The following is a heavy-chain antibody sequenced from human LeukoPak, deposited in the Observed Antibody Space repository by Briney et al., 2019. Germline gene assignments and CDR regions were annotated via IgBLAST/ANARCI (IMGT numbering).Heavy chain of an antibody. CDR1: GYTFTSYY. J-gene: IGHJ4*02. CDR3: ASSKGTIAPFDY. Sequence: ASVKVSCKASGYTFTSYYMYWVRQAPGQGLEWMGWISAYNGNTNYAQKLQGRVTMTTDTSTSTAYMELRSLRSDDAAVYYCASSKGTIAPFDYWGQGTLVTVSS. CDR2: ISAYNGNT. D-gene: IGHD1-1*01. V-gene: IGHV1-18*04.